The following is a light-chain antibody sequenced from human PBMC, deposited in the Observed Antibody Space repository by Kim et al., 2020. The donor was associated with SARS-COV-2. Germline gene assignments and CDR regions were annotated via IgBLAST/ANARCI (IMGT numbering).Light chain of an antibody. CDR2: GAS. CDR1: HGRRSAY. CDR3: QQNGSPPLT. Sequence: CAVERAPPSCRASHGRRSAYLAWYQHRPGHAPRVLIYGASTRATGIPDRCSGSGSGTDFTLTISRLGPEDFAVYYCQQNGSPPLTFGGGTKMDIK. J-gene: IGKJ4*01. V-gene: IGKV3-20*01.